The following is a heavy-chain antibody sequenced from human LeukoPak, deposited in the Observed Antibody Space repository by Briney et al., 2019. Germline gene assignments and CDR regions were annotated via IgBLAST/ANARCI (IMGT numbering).Heavy chain of an antibody. D-gene: IGHD5-12*01. CDR2: ISYDGSNK. CDR3: ARDRATIRRNYYYGMDV. V-gene: IGHV3-30-3*01. Sequence: PGGSLRLSCAASGFTFSSYAMHWVRQAPGKGLEWVAVISYDGSNKYYADSVKGRFTISRDNSKNTLYLQMNSLRAEDTAVYYCARDRATIRRNYYYGMDVWGQGTTVTVSS. J-gene: IGHJ6*02. CDR1: GFTFSSYA.